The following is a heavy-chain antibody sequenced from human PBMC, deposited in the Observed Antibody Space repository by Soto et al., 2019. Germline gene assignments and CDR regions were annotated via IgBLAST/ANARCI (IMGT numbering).Heavy chain of an antibody. CDR1: GGTFSSYA. CDR2: IIPIPGTA. J-gene: IGHJ6*02. Sequence: QVQLVQSGAEVKKPGSSVKVSCKASGGTFSSYAISWVRQAPGQGLEWMGGIIPIPGTANYAQKFQGRVTITADESTSTGYMELSMLRSQATAVYYCARSQGSSTSLEIYYYYYYGMDVWGQGTRVTVSS. D-gene: IGHD2-2*01. CDR3: ARSQGSSTSLEIYYYYYYGMDV. V-gene: IGHV1-69*01.